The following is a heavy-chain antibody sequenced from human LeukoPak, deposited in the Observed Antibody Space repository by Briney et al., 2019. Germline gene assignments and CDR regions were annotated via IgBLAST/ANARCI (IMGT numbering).Heavy chain of an antibody. J-gene: IGHJ3*02. Sequence: SETLSLTCAVYGGSFSGYYWSWIRQPPGKGLEWIGEINHSGSTNYNPSLKSRVTISVDTSKNQFSLKLSSVTAAGTAVYYCARGPTYYYDSSGQDAFDIWGQGTMVTVSS. CDR1: GGSFSGYY. CDR2: INHSGST. CDR3: ARGPTYYYDSSGQDAFDI. V-gene: IGHV4-34*01. D-gene: IGHD3-22*01.